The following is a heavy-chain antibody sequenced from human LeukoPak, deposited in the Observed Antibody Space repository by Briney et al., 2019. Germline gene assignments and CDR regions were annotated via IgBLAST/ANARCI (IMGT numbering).Heavy chain of an antibody. V-gene: IGHV3-30*02. CDR3: AKDLAYAAAGTSYFDY. CDR2: IQYDGSNK. D-gene: IGHD6-13*01. Sequence: GGSLRLSCAASGFTFSSYGMHWVRQAPGKGLEWVAFIQYDGSNKYYADSVKGRFTISRDNSKNTLYLQMNSLRAEDTAVYYCAKDLAYAAAGTSYFDYWGQGTLVTVSS. J-gene: IGHJ4*02. CDR1: GFTFSSYG.